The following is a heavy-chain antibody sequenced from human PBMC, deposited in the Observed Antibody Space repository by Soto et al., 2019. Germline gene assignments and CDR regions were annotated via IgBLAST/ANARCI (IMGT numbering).Heavy chain of an antibody. V-gene: IGHV5-51*01. J-gene: IGHJ5*02. CDR3: TGYPGETIST. CDR2: IYPSDADS. Sequence: PGESLKISCKGSGYSFSTYWIVWVRQMPGKGLEWMGLIYPSDADSTYSPSFRGQVTFSVDTSISTAYLQWSSLEASDPAIYYCTGYPGETISTXGQGTRVTVSS. D-gene: IGHD6-25*01. CDR1: GYSFSTYW.